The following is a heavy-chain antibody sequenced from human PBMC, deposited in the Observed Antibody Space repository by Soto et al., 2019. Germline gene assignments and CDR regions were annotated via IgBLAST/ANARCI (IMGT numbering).Heavy chain of an antibody. CDR2: IYWDDDK. Sequence: QITLKESGPTLVKPTQTLTLTCTFSGFSLNTRGVGVGWIRQPPGKALEWLALIYWDDDKRYSPSLKSRLTIAKDTTKHQVVLTMTTMDPVDTATYYCAHRQTYCGGDCYSGFDYWGQGTLVTVSS. CDR1: GFSLNTRGVG. J-gene: IGHJ4*02. D-gene: IGHD2-21*02. CDR3: AHRQTYCGGDCYSGFDY. V-gene: IGHV2-5*02.